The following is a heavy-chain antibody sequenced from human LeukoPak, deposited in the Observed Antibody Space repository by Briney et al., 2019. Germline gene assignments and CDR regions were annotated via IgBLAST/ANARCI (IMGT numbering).Heavy chain of an antibody. CDR3: ASRLGQYYGDLGGMDV. CDR1: GFTVSSNY. D-gene: IGHD4-17*01. Sequence: PGGSLRLSCAASGFTVSSNYMSWVRQAPGKGLDWVPVIYSGGSTYYADSVKGRFTISRDNSKNTLYLQMNSLRAEDTAVYYCASRLGQYYGDLGGMDVWGQGTTVTVSS. CDR2: IYSGGST. V-gene: IGHV3-53*01. J-gene: IGHJ6*02.